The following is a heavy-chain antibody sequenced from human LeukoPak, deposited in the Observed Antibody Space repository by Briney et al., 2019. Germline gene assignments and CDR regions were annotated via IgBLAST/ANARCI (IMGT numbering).Heavy chain of an antibody. CDR1: GFTFSSYS. V-gene: IGHV3-21*01. CDR2: ISSSSSYI. Sequence: PGGSLRLSCAASGFTFSSYSMNWVRQAPGKGLEWVSSISSSSSYIYYADSVKGRFTISRDNAKNSLYLQMNSLRAEDTAVYYCARVFYGSGATNDYWGQGTLVTVSS. CDR3: ARVFYGSGATNDY. J-gene: IGHJ4*02. D-gene: IGHD3-10*01.